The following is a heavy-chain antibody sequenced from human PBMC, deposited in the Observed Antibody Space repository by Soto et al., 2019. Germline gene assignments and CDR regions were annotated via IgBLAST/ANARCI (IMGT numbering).Heavy chain of an antibody. CDR1: GFTFSSYG. Sequence: PGGSLRLSCAASGFTFSSYGMHWVRQAPGKGLEWVAVISYDGSNKYYADSVKGRFTISRDNSKNTLYLQMNSLRAEDTAVYYCAKDFFEAKASILHQPDYYYYGMDVWGQGTTVTVSS. CDR2: ISYDGSNK. D-gene: IGHD2-2*01. J-gene: IGHJ6*02. CDR3: AKDFFEAKASILHQPDYYYYGMDV. V-gene: IGHV3-30*18.